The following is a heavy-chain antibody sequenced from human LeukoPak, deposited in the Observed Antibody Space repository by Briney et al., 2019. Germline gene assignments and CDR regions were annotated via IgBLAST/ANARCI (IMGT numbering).Heavy chain of an antibody. D-gene: IGHD1-26*01. Sequence: GGSLRLSCAASGFTFSSYIVTWVRQTPGKGLEWVSSISNSDGRTFYADSVKGRFTISRDNSKNTLSLHMNSLRGDDTAVYYCAKDVGKWESLHFFDYWGQGTLVTVSS. J-gene: IGHJ4*02. CDR1: GFTFSSYI. V-gene: IGHV3-23*01. CDR2: ISNSDGRT. CDR3: AKDVGKWESLHFFDY.